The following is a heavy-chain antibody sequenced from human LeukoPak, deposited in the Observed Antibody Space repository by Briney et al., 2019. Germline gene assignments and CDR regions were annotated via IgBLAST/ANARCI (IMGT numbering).Heavy chain of an antibody. CDR3: ARWYCSGETCNLDY. CDR1: EFAFSSFA. Sequence: GGSLRLSCAASEFAFSSFAMTWVRQAPGKGLEWVAKISYDGSDRYYADSVKGRFTVSRDNSKNTLYLQMNSLRAEDTAVYYCARWYCSGETCNLDYWGQGTLVTVSS. CDR2: ISYDGSDR. D-gene: IGHD2-15*01. J-gene: IGHJ4*02. V-gene: IGHV3-30*04.